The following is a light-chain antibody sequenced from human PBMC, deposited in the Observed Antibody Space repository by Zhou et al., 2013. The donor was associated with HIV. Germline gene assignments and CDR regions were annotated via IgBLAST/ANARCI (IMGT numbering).Light chain of an antibody. Sequence: QSVLTQPPSVSGAPGQRVTISCTGSSSNIGAGYDVHWYQQLPGTAPKLLIYGYNNRPSGVPDRFSGSRSGTSASLAITGLQAEDEADYYCQSYDSSLSGSYVFGTGTKVT. V-gene: IGLV1-40*01. CDR3: QSYDSSLSGSYV. CDR2: GYN. J-gene: IGLJ1*01. CDR1: SSNIGAGYD.